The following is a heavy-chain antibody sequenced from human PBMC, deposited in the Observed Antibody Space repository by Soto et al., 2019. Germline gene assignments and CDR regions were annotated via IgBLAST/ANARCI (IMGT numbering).Heavy chain of an antibody. D-gene: IGHD3-3*01. V-gene: IGHV1-3*01. CDR3: ARGNTVFGVNDAFDS. Sequence: QVQLVQSGAEVKMPGASVKVSCQASGFTFSRYGIYWVRQAPGQRLEWMGWINADNGNTRYSQKFQDRVTITRDTSATSSYMELSSLRSEDTAVYYCARGNTVFGVNDAFDSWGQGTMVTVSS. CDR1: GFTFSRYG. J-gene: IGHJ3*02. CDR2: INADNGNT.